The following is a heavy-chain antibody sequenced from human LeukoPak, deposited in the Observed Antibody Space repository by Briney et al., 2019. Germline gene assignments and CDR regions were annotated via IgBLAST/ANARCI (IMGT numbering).Heavy chain of an antibody. J-gene: IGHJ4*02. V-gene: IGHV3-23*01. CDR3: GGGGGGDGSGWSTTDY. CDR1: GFTFSSSA. D-gene: IGHD6-19*01. Sequence: PGGSLRLSCAASGFTFSSSAMSWVRQAPGKGLEWVSSISGSGSGGSTYYADSVKGRFTISRDNSKNTLYLQMNSLRVEDTAMYYWGGGGGGDGSGWSTTDYWGQGTLVTISS. CDR2: ISGSGSGGST.